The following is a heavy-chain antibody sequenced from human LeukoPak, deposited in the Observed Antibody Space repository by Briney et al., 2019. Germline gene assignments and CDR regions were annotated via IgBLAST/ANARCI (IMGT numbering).Heavy chain of an antibody. CDR1: GGSFSNSY. D-gene: IGHD2-2*01. CDR2: INHSGST. Sequence: SETLSLTCAVHGGSFSNSYWGWIRQPPGKGLEWIGEINHSGSTNYNPSLKSRLSISVDMSKNQFSLNLNSVTAADTAVYYCASTGYCSSISCYGVTDYWGQGTLVTVSS. CDR3: ASTGYCSSISCYGVTDY. V-gene: IGHV4-34*01. J-gene: IGHJ4*02.